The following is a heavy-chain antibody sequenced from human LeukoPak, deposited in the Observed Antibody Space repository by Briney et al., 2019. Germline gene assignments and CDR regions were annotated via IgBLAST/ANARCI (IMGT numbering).Heavy chain of an antibody. CDR2: INPSGGST. D-gene: IGHD2-15*01. J-gene: IGHJ4*02. CDR3: AILVATTKRSGGSPYYFDY. Sequence: APVKVSCKASGYTFTSYYMHWVRQAPGQGLEWMGIINPSGGSTSYAQKFQGRVTMTRDTSTSTVYMELSSLRSEDTAVYYCAILVATTKRSGGSPYYFDYWGQGTLVTVSS. CDR1: GYTFTSYY. V-gene: IGHV1-46*01.